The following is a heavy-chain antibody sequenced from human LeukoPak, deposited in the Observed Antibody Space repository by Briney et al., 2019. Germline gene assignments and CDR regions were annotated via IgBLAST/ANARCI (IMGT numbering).Heavy chain of an antibody. CDR1: GGSFSGYY. V-gene: IGHV4-59*01. D-gene: IGHD5-12*01. Sequence: SETLSLTCAVYGGSFSGYYWSWIRQPPGKGLEWIGYIYYSGSTNYNPSLKSRVTISVDTSKNQFSLKLSSVTAADTAVYYCARVGGYDYHYFDYWGKGTMVTVSS. CDR2: IYYSGST. J-gene: IGHJ4*02. CDR3: ARVGGYDYHYFDY.